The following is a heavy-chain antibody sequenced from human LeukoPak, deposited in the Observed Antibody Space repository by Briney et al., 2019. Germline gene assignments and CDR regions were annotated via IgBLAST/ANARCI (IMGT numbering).Heavy chain of an antibody. CDR2: IKHDGSEI. J-gene: IGHJ4*02. CDR1: GFTFSTYW. CDR3: LGSGWSPHAYDY. D-gene: IGHD6-19*01. V-gene: IGHV3-7*01. Sequence: GGSLRLSCAASGFTFSTYWMSWVRQAPGKGLQWVANIKHDGSEIYYADSLKGRFTISRDNAKNSLYLQMNSLRDEDTAVYYCLGSGWSPHAYDYWGQGTLVTVSS.